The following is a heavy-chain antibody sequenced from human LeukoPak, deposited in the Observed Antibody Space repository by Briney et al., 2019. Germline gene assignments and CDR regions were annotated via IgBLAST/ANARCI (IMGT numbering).Heavy chain of an antibody. CDR3: ARDQYLDC. J-gene: IGHJ4*02. V-gene: IGHV3-30-3*01. CDR2: ISYDGSNN. CDR1: GFTFSNYA. Sequence: GGSLRLSCAASGFTFSNYAMHWVRQAPGKGLKWVAVISYDGSNNYYADSVKGRFTISRDNSKNTLYLQMNSLRAEDTAVYFCARDQYLDCRGQGTLITVSS.